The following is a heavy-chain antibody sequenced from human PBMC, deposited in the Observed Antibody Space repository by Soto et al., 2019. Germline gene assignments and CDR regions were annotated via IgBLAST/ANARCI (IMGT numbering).Heavy chain of an antibody. CDR3: ARVGGAAPAY. CDR1: GFTVSGNY. Sequence: EVQLVESGGGLVQPGVSLLLSCAASGFTVSGNYMNWVRQAPGKGLEWVSVIYSDGSTYYADSVKGRFTISRDSSKNRLYLQMNRVRAEDPAVYYWARVGGAAPAYWGPGTLVTVSS. D-gene: IGHD6-13*01. V-gene: IGHV3-66*01. J-gene: IGHJ4*02. CDR2: IYSDGST.